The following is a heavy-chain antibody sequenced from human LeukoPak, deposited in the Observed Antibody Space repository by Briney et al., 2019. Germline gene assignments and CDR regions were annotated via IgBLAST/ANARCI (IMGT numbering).Heavy chain of an antibody. CDR2: ISSSSSYI. J-gene: IGHJ4*02. CDR1: GFTFSSYS. D-gene: IGHD6-13*01. V-gene: IGHV3-21*01. CDR3: ARELIAAAGAGGY. Sequence: GGSLRLSCAASGFTFSSYSMNWVRQAPGKGLEWVSSISSSSSYIYYADSVKGRFIISRDNAKNSLYLQMNSLRAEDTAVYYCARELIAAAGAGGYWGQGTLVTVSS.